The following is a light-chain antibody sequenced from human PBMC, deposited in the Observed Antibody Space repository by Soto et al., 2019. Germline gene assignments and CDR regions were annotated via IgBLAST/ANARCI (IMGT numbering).Light chain of an antibody. V-gene: IGKV3-15*01. CDR2: GAS. CDR1: ESVRSSY. J-gene: IGKJ1*01. CDR3: QQYNKWPQT. Sequence: EIVLTQSSGTLSSSSGERATLSCGASESVRSSYLAWYQQKPGQAPRLLIYGASTRATDIPPSFTGSGSGTEFTLTISSLKSEDIAVYYCQQYNKWPQTFGQGTKV.